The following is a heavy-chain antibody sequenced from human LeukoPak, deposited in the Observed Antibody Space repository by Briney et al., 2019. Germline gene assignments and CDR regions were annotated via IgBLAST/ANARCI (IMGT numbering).Heavy chain of an antibody. CDR2: INHSGST. CDR1: GGSFSGYY. Sequence: SETLSLTCAVYGGSFSGYYWSWIRQPPGKGLEWIGEINHSGSTNYNPSLKSRVTISVDTSKNQFSLKLSSVTAADTAVYYCARVENSYGETNHAFDIWGQGTMVTVSS. V-gene: IGHV4-34*01. D-gene: IGHD5-18*01. CDR3: ARVENSYGETNHAFDI. J-gene: IGHJ3*02.